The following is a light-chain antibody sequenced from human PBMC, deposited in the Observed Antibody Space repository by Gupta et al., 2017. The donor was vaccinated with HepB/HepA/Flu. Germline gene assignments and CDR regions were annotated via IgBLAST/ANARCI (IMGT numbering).Light chain of an antibody. CDR3: HQTSSLPWT. CDR1: QSIGSG. J-gene: IGKJ1*01. Sequence: EIVLTQSPDFQSVTQKEKVTITCRASQSIGSGLHWYQQKPDQSPKLLIKYASQSFSGVPSRFRGSESGTDFTLTINSLEAEDVATYYCHQTSSLPWTFGQGTKVEIK. V-gene: IGKV6-21*01. CDR2: YAS.